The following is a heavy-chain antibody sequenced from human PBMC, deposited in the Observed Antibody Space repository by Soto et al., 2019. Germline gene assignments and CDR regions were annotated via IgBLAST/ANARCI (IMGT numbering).Heavy chain of an antibody. CDR1: GGSISSRSYY. D-gene: IGHD2-2*01. CDR2: IYYSGST. V-gene: IGHV4-39*01. Sequence: SETLSLTCTVSGGSISSRSYYWGWIRQPPGKGLEWIGSIYYSGSTYYNPSLRSRVTISVDTSKNQFSLKLSSVTAADTAVYYCVSVIRADIVVVPAATGYFDYWGQGTLVTVSS. CDR3: VSVIRADIVVVPAATGYFDY. J-gene: IGHJ4*02.